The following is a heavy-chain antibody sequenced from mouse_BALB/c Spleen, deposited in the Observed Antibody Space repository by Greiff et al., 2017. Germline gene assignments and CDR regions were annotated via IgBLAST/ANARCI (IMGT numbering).Heavy chain of an antibody. J-gene: IGHJ2*01. V-gene: IGHV1-7*01. Sequence: VQLQQSGAELAKPGASVKMSCKASGYTFTSYWMHWVKQRPGQGLEWIGYINPSTGYTEYNQKFKDKATLTADKSSSTAYMQLSSLTSEDSAVYYCARSFNYRDYFDYWGQGTTLTVSS. CDR1: GYTFTSYW. CDR3: ARSFNYRDYFDY. CDR2: INPSTGYT. D-gene: IGHD2-1*01.